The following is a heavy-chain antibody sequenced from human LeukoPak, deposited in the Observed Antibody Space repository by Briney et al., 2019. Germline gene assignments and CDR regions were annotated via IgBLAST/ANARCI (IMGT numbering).Heavy chain of an antibody. D-gene: IGHD6-19*01. Sequence: GGSLRLSCAASGFTFSSHWMHWVRQAPGKGLVWVSRINQDESRIDYADSVKGRFTISRDNAKNTLYLQMNSLRAEDTAVYYCARDPPGGWSHYFDYWGQGTLVPVSS. CDR3: ARDPPGGWSHYFDY. CDR1: GFTFSSHW. V-gene: IGHV3-74*01. CDR2: INQDESRI. J-gene: IGHJ4*02.